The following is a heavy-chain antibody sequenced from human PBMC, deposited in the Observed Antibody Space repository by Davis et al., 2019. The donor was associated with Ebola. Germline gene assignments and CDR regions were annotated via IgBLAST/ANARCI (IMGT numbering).Heavy chain of an antibody. J-gene: IGHJ4*02. CDR3: ARLYYDFWSGYSLPSGYFDY. CDR2: INHSGST. V-gene: IGHV4-34*01. CDR1: GGSFSGYY. D-gene: IGHD3-3*01. Sequence: SETLSLTCAVYGGSFSGYYWSWIRQPPGKGLEWIGEINHSGSTNYNPSLKSRVTISVDKSKNQFSLKLSSVTAADTAVYYCARLYYDFWSGYSLPSGYFDYWGQGTLVTVSS.